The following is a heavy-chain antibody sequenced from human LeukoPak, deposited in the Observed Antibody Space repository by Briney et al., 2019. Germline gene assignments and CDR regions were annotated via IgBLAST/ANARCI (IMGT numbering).Heavy chain of an antibody. CDR2: INPNSGGT. Sequence: ASVKVSCKASGYIFTAYYIHWLRQAPGQGLEWMGWINPNSGGTSFALNFQGRVTLTRDTSISTVYMELSRLRSDDTAVYYCARGADSSGYYSIFYFDYWGQGTLVTVSS. J-gene: IGHJ4*02. CDR1: GYIFTAYY. D-gene: IGHD3-22*01. V-gene: IGHV1-2*02. CDR3: ARGADSSGYYSIFYFDY.